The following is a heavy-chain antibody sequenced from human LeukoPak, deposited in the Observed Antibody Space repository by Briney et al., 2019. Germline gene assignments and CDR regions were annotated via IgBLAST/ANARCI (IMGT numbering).Heavy chain of an antibody. V-gene: IGHV3-23*01. CDR1: GFTFSSYA. CDR3: AIMHPYYDGSGYWVQ. Sequence: GGSLRLSCAASGFTFSSYAMIWVRQAPGKGREGVSGISTSGGSTVYADSVRGRFTISRDNPGNTLYMEMTSLRGEDTAVYYCAIMHPYYDGSGYWVQWGQGTLVTVSS. J-gene: IGHJ4*02. D-gene: IGHD3-22*01. CDR2: ISTSGGST.